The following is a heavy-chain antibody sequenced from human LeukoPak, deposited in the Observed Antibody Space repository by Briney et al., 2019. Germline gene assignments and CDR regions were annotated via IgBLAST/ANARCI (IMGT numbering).Heavy chain of an antibody. CDR3: ARSSYSSDFDY. Sequence: PSETLSLTCTVSGGSISSYYWSWIRQPPGKGLEWIGYIYYSGSTNYNPSLKSRVTISVDTSKNQFSLKLSSVTAADTAAYYCARSSYSSDFDYWGQGTLVTVSS. CDR1: GGSISSYY. CDR2: IYYSGST. J-gene: IGHJ4*02. V-gene: IGHV4-59*08. D-gene: IGHD6-25*01.